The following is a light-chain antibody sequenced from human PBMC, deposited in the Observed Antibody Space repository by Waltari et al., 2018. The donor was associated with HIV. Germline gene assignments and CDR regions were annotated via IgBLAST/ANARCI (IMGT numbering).Light chain of an antibody. CDR2: SAS. J-gene: IGKJ2*01. Sequence: DILMTQSPSSLSASVGDRVTITCRASQSISSYLNWYQQKLGKAPKLLIYSASSLQSGVPSRFSGSGSGTDFTLTISSLQPEDFTTYYCQQSYGTPLTFGQGTKLEIK. V-gene: IGKV1-39*01. CDR3: QQSYGTPLT. CDR1: QSISSY.